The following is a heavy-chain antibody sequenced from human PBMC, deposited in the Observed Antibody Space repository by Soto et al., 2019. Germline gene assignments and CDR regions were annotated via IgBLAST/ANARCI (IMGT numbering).Heavy chain of an antibody. Sequence: PGGSLRLSCAASEFIFRRSAMCWAGQAPGKGLEGGATIGGSGETTYYAESVKGRFTISRDNAKNTMYLQMKSLGGDDTALYYCVKDCGRRGSGIDWGPGPLVTLSS. D-gene: IGHD6-25*01. CDR2: IGGSGETT. V-gene: IGHV3-23*01. CDR1: EFIFRRSA. J-gene: IGHJ4*02. CDR3: VKDCGRRGSGID.